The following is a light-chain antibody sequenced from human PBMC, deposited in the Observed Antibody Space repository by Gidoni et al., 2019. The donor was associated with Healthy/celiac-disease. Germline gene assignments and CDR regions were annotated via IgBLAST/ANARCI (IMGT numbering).Light chain of an antibody. V-gene: IGKV3-11*01. CDR2: DAS. Sequence: EILLTQSPATLSLSPGERATLSCRASQSVSSYLAWYQQKPGQAPRLLIDDASNRATGIPARCSGSGSGTDFTLTISSLEPEDFVVYYCQQRSNWPPYTFGQGTKLEIK. CDR1: QSVSSY. J-gene: IGKJ2*01. CDR3: QQRSNWPPYT.